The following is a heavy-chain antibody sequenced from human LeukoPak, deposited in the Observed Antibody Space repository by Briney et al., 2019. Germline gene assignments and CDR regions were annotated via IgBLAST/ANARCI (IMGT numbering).Heavy chain of an antibody. V-gene: IGHV3-49*04. CDR1: GFIFGDYA. CDR3: TREDCSSTSCYSDY. J-gene: IGHJ4*02. Sequence: GGSLRLSCTASGFIFGDYAMSWVRQAPGKGLEGVGFIRSKAYGGTTEYAASVKGRFTISRDDSKSIAYLQMNSLKTEDTAVYYCTREDCSSTSCYSDYWGQGTLVTVSS. D-gene: IGHD2-2*01. CDR2: IRSKAYGGTT.